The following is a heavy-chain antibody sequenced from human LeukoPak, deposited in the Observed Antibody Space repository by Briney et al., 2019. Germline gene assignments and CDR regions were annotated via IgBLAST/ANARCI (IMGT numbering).Heavy chain of an antibody. Sequence: GGSLRLSCAASGFTVSINYMTWVRQAPGKGLEWVSVIYSGGGTYYADSVKGRFTISRGNSKNTLYLQMNSLRAEDTAVYYCARGAGDDAFDIWGQGTMVTVSS. CDR3: ARGAGDDAFDI. V-gene: IGHV3-66*01. J-gene: IGHJ3*02. D-gene: IGHD3-10*01. CDR2: IYSGGGT. CDR1: GFTVSINY.